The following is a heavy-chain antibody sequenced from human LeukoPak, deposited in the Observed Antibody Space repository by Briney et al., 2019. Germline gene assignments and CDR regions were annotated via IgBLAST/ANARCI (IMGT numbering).Heavy chain of an antibody. CDR1: GGSISSYY. CDR3: ARDRYYDSTYYFDF. Sequence: PSETLSLTCTVSGGSISSYYWTWIQQPPGKGQEWIGYIYYSGSTNYNPSLKSRVTISVDTSKNQFALKLSSVTAADTAVYYCARDRYYDSTYYFDFWGQGTLVTVS. D-gene: IGHD3-22*01. J-gene: IGHJ4*02. CDR2: IYYSGST. V-gene: IGHV4-59*01.